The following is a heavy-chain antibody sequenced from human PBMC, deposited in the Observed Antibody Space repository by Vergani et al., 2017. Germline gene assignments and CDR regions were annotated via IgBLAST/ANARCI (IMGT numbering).Heavy chain of an antibody. D-gene: IGHD3-3*01. V-gene: IGHV3-21*01. CDR3: ARDHVTGDRLEWLLPSSISDAFDI. CDR1: GFTFDDYA. CDR2: ISSSSSYI. Sequence: EVQLVESGGGLVQPGRSLRLSCAASGFTFDDYAMHWVRQAPGKGLEWVSSISSSSSYIYYADSVKGRFTISRDNAKNSLYLQMNSLRAEDTAVYYCARDHVTGDRLEWLLPSSISDAFDIWGQGTMVTVSS. J-gene: IGHJ3*02.